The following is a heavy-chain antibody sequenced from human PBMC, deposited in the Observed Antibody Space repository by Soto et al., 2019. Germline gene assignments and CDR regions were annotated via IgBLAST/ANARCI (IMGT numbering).Heavy chain of an antibody. CDR1: GFTFSSYS. CDR2: IKSKTDGGTT. D-gene: IGHD3-3*01. J-gene: IGHJ3*02. V-gene: IGHV3-15*01. CDR3: TSYYDFWSGPLDSDAFDI. Sequence: GGSLRLSCAASGFTFSSYSMNWVRQAPGKGLEWVGRIKSKTDGGTTDYAAPVKGRFTISRDDSKNTLYLQMNSLKTEDTAVYYCTSYYDFWSGPLDSDAFDIWGQGTMVTVSS.